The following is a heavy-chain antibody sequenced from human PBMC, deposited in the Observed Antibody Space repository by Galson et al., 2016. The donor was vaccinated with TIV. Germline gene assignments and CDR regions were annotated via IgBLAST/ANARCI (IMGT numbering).Heavy chain of an antibody. CDR1: GFTFSNYA. D-gene: IGHD2-8*02. V-gene: IGHV3-23*01. J-gene: IGHJ4*02. CDR2: INNYGVAT. Sequence: SLRLSCAASGFTFSNYAMNWVRQAPGRGLEWVSSINNYGVATYYADSVKGRFTVSRDNSKNMLFLEMSSPRVEDTAVYYCARDFRTGKYCDYWGQGTLVTVSA. CDR3: ARDFRTGKYCDY.